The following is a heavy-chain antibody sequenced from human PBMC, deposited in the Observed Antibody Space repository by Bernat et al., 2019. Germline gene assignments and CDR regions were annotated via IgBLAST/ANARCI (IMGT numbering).Heavy chain of an antibody. CDR3: ARDSWAQVVLDAFDI. J-gene: IGHJ3*02. Sequence: EEQLVQSGGGLVQPGGSLRLSCAASGFTFSSYWMSWVRQAPGKVLEWVANIKQDGSEIKYLESVKGRFTISRDNAKNSLSLQMNSLRAEDTAVYYCARDSWAQVVLDAFDIWGQGTMVTVSS. CDR2: IKQDGSEI. V-gene: IGHV3-7*03. D-gene: IGHD2-2*01. CDR1: GFTFSSYW.